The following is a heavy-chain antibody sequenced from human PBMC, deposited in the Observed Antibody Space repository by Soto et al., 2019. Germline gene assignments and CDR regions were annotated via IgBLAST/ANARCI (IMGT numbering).Heavy chain of an antibody. Sequence: QVQLVESGGGVVQPGRSLRLSCAASGFTFSSYGMHWVRQAPGKGLEWVAVIWYDGSNKYYADSVKGRFTISRDNSKNTLYLQMNSLRAEDTAVYYCARGGHGNWGGYYYYGMDVWGQGTTVTVSS. CDR3: ARGGHGNWGGYYYYGMDV. CDR2: IWYDGSNK. CDR1: GFTFSSYG. J-gene: IGHJ6*02. D-gene: IGHD7-27*01. V-gene: IGHV3-33*01.